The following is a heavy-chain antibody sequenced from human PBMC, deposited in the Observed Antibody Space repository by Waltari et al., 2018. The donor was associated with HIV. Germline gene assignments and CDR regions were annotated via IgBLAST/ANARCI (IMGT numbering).Heavy chain of an antibody. V-gene: IGHV3-48*02. CDR1: GFTFSSYS. CDR3: ARATDRGGYRFIYYYGMDV. CDR2: ISSSSSTI. Sequence: EVQLVESGGGLVQPGGSLRLSCAASGFTFSSYSMNWVRQAPGKGLEWVSYISSSSSTIYYADSVKGRFTISRDNAKNSLYLQMNSLRDEDTAVYYCARATDRGGYRFIYYYGMDVWGQGTTVTVSS. D-gene: IGHD3-22*01. J-gene: IGHJ6*02.